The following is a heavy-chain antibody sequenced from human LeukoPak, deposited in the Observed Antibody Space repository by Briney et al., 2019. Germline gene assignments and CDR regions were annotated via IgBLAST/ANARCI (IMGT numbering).Heavy chain of an antibody. Sequence: PGGSLRLSCAASGFTFSSYWMSWVRQAPGKGLEWVANIKQDGSEKYYVDSVKGRFTISRDNSKNTLYLQMNSLRAEDTAVYYCAKPRQWFGELYCFDYWGQGTLVTVSS. V-gene: IGHV3-7*03. CDR1: GFTFSSYW. D-gene: IGHD3-10*01. J-gene: IGHJ4*02. CDR2: IKQDGSEK. CDR3: AKPRQWFGELYCFDY.